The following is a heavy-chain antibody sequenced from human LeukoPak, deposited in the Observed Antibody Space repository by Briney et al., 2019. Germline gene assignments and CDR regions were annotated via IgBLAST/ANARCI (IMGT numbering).Heavy chain of an antibody. CDR2: INPNSGGT. V-gene: IGHV1-2*02. J-gene: IGHJ4*02. CDR3: ARETVRVLRYFDWLDYFDY. CDR1: GYTFTSYG. Sequence: GASVKVSCKASGYTFTSYGISWVRQAPGQGLEWMGWINPNSGGTNYAQKFQGRVTMTRDTSISTAYMELSRLRSDDTAVYYCARETVRVLRYFDWLDYFDYWGQGTLVTVSS. D-gene: IGHD3-9*01.